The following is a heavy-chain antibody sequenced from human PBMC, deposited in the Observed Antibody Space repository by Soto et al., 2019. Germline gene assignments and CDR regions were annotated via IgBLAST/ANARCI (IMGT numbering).Heavy chain of an antibody. CDR1: GFTFSDYY. CDR3: ARGGGYRRADYYYGLDV. J-gene: IGHJ6*02. Sequence: QEHLEESGGGLVKPGGSLRLSCAASGFTFSDYYMTWIRQAPGKGLEWVSYISSSGSSIYYGDSVKGRFTISRDNGENSLYLQMNSLRVEDTAVYYCARGGGYRRADYYYGLDVWGQGTTVTVSS. CDR2: ISSSGSSI. V-gene: IGHV3-11*01. D-gene: IGHD3-16*01.